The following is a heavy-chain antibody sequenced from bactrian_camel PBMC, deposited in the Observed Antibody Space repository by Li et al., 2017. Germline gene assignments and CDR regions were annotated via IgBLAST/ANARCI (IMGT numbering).Heavy chain of an antibody. CDR3: AAALYGYCIGDALSGSLFRY. Sequence: HVQLVESGGGSVQVGGSLTLSCTESGLPYDDYCVSWFRQVPGKEREGVAAIGSDGSSSYADSLKGRFTISRDNAKNVLYLQMNSLKPEDIAVYYCAAALYGYCIGDALSGSLFRYWGQGTQVTVS. CDR2: IGSDGSS. V-gene: IGHV3S55*01. CDR1: GLPYDDYC. D-gene: IGHD1*01. J-gene: IGHJ6*01.